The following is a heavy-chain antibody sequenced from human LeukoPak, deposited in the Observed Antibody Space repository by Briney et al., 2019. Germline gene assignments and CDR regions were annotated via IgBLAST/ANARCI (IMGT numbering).Heavy chain of an antibody. Sequence: SETLSLTCAVYGGSFSGYYWSWIRQPPGKGLEWIGEINHSGSTNYNPSLKSRVTISVDTSKNQFSLKLSSVTAADTVVYYCARLHPTVVSNYYYYYGMDVWGQGTTVTVSS. CDR3: ARLHPTVVSNYYYYYGMDV. D-gene: IGHD4-23*01. CDR2: INHSGST. J-gene: IGHJ6*02. V-gene: IGHV4-34*01. CDR1: GGSFSGYY.